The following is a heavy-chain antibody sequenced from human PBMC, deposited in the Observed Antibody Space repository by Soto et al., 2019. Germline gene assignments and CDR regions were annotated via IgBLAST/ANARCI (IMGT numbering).Heavy chain of an antibody. J-gene: IGHJ2*01. V-gene: IGHV3-72*01. CDR2: TRNRANSYTT. D-gene: IGHD1-26*01. CDR3: TRSSGSYRYFDL. CDR1: GFTFSAHY. Sequence: EVQLVESGGGLVQPGGCLRLSCAASGFTFSAHYMDWVRQAQGKGLEWVARTRNRANSYTTEYAASVKGRFTISRDNSNDSLYLQMNSLETEDTAVYYCTRSSGSYRYFDLWGRGTLVTVSS.